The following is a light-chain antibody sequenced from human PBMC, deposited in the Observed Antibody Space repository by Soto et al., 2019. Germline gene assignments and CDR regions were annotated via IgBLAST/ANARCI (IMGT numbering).Light chain of an antibody. Sequence: QSVLTQPASVSGSPGQSITISCTGTSSDFGGYNYVSWYQQHPGKAPKLMIYDVSNRPSGVSIRFSGSKSGNTASLTISGLQAEDEADYYCSSYTSSSTLRVFGTGTKVTVL. CDR1: SSDFGGYNY. J-gene: IGLJ1*01. V-gene: IGLV2-14*01. CDR2: DVS. CDR3: SSYTSSSTLRV.